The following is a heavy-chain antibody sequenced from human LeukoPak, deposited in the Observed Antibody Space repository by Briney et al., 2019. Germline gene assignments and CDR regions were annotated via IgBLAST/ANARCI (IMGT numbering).Heavy chain of an antibody. CDR2: IYSGGST. CDR1: GSTVSSNY. CDR3: AREKYSSSVGPLGAFDI. Sequence: GGSLRLSCAASGSTVSSNYMSWVRQAPGKGLEWVSVIYSGGSTYYADSVKGRFTISRDNSKNTLYLQMNSLRAEDTAVYYCAREKYSSSVGPLGAFDIWGQGTMVTVSS. D-gene: IGHD6-6*01. V-gene: IGHV3-53*01. J-gene: IGHJ3*02.